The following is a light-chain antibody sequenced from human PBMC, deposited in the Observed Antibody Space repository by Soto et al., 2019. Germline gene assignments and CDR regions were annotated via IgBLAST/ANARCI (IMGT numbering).Light chain of an antibody. CDR3: QQRSNWPPIN. J-gene: IGKJ5*01. CDR2: DAS. Sequence: IVLTQSPATLSLSPGERATLSCRASQSVSSYLAWYQQKPGQAPRLLIYDASNMATGIPARFSGSGSGTDLTLTISSLEPEDFAVYYCQQRSNWPPINFGQGTRLEIK. CDR1: QSVSSY. V-gene: IGKV3-11*01.